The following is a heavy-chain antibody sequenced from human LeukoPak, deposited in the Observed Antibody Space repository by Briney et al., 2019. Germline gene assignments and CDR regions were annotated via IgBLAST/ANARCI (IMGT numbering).Heavy chain of an antibody. J-gene: IGHJ4*02. CDR1: GFTFSNYA. D-gene: IGHD4-17*01. V-gene: IGHV3-30*04. Sequence: GGSLRLSCAASGFTFSNYAMHWVRQAPGKGLEWMAVISYDGSNKYYADSVKGRFTISRDNSKNTLYLQMNSLRAEDTAVYYCAKDLPAYGDYPSYFDYWGQGTLVTISS. CDR2: ISYDGSNK. CDR3: AKDLPAYGDYPSYFDY.